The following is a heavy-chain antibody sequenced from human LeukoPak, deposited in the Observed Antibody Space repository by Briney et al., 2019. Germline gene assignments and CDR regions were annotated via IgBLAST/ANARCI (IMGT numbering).Heavy chain of an antibody. CDR2: IYYSGST. D-gene: IGHD3-10*01. CDR1: GGSISSYY. Sequence: ASETLSLTCTFSGGSISSYYWSWIRQPPGKGLEWIGYIYYSGSTNYKPSLKSRVTISVDTSKNQFSLKLRSVTAADTAVYYCATQFGEKFDCWGQGVLVSVSS. J-gene: IGHJ4*02. V-gene: IGHV4-59*01. CDR3: ATQFGEKFDC.